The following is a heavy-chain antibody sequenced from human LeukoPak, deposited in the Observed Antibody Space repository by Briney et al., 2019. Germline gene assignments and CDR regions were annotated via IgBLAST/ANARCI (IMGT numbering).Heavy chain of an antibody. CDR2: ISQDGRTK. V-gene: IGHV3-7*01. CDR3: ARENWSNDY. Sequence: PGGSLRLSCAASGFTFTTYYMTWVRQAPGKVLEWLANISQDGRTKYYADSVEGRFAISRDNAINSVFLQMNSVRAEDTAVYYCARENWSNDYWGQGTLVTVSS. D-gene: IGHD1-1*01. CDR1: GFTFTTYY. J-gene: IGHJ4*02.